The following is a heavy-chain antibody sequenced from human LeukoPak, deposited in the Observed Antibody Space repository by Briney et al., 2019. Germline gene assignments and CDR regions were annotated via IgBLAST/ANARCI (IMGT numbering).Heavy chain of an antibody. CDR2: ISAYNGNT. V-gene: IGHV1-18*01. D-gene: IGHD3-22*01. CDR3: ARDLLYYDSSGKPPGDY. J-gene: IGHJ4*02. CDR1: GYTFTSYG. Sequence: ASVKVSCKASGYTFTSYGIRWVRQAPGQGLEWMGWISAYNGNTKYAQKLQGRVTMTTDTSTSTACMELRSLRSDDTAVYYCARDLLYYDSSGKPPGDYWGQGTLVTVSS.